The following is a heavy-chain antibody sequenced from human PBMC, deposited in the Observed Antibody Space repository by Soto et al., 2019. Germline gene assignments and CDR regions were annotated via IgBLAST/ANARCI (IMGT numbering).Heavy chain of an antibody. D-gene: IGHD3-22*01. CDR2: LSGSGVGT. CDR3: LKGSRSLHSYVSRDSDGDY. V-gene: IGHV3-23*01. Sequence: DVQLLESGGGLVQPGGSLRLSCAASGFTFSNYAMNWVRHAPGKGLEWVSTLSGSGVGTYYADSVKGRFTISRDNSENTLYLQMNSLRVEDTAVYYCLKGSRSLHSYVSRDSDGDYWGQGTLVTVSS. J-gene: IGHJ4*02. CDR1: GFTFSNYA.